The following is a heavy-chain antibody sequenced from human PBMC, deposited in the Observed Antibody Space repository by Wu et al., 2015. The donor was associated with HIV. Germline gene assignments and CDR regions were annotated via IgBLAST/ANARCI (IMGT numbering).Heavy chain of an antibody. V-gene: IGHV1-2*02. J-gene: IGHJ6*03. CDR1: GYTFTNFY. CDR2: INPNSGGT. CDR3: ARDLGPKVGTTRLLYYMDV. Sequence: QVQLVQSGAEVKKPGASVKVSCKASGYTFTNFYLHWVRQAPGQGLEWMGWINPNSGGTNYAQRFHGRVTMTTDTSISTAYMELSRLTSDDTAVYYCARDLGPKVGTTRLLYYMDVVGTKGPRSPSP. D-gene: IGHD1-26*01.